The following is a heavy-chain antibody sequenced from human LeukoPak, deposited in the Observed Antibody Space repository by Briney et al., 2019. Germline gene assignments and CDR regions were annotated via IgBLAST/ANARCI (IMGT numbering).Heavy chain of an antibody. Sequence: GVSLRLSCAASGFTFSSYAMSWVRQAPGKGLEWVSAIGGSDGYTYYADSVRGRFTISRDNSKNTLYLQMNSLRAEDRAVYYCAKMGPTKPYNWFDPWGQGTLVTVSS. CDR2: IGGSDGYT. CDR3: AKMGPTKPYNWFDP. J-gene: IGHJ5*02. D-gene: IGHD1-26*01. V-gene: IGHV3-23*01. CDR1: GFTFSSYA.